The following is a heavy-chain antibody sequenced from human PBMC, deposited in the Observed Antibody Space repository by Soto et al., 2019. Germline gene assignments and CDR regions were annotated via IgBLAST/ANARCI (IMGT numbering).Heavy chain of an antibody. D-gene: IGHD6-13*01. CDR3: AAGEASSRNHDSYYIDF. J-gene: IGHJ4*02. Sequence: SETLSLTCTVSGGSMRIHFWTWIRQPPGKGLEWIGYIHSSVTTSFFPSYNPSLRSRVTISEDKSKNQFSLKLLPVTTEDTAVYFCAAGEASSRNHDSYYIDFWGQGTLVTVSS. CDR2: IHSSVTT. CDR1: GGSMRIHF. V-gene: IGHV4-59*11.